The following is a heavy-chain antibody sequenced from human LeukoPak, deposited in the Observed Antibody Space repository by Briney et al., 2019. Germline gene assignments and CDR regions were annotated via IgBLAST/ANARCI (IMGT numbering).Heavy chain of an antibody. CDR2: IYYSGTT. Sequence: PSETLPLTCTVSGGSISSSTYYWGWIRQPPGKGLEWIGNIYYSGTTFYNPSLKSRVTISVDTSKNQFSLRLSSVTAADTAVYFCARRSEWFPKHWFDPWGQGTLVTVSS. J-gene: IGHJ5*02. CDR1: GGSISSSTYY. CDR3: ARRSEWFPKHWFDP. D-gene: IGHD3-3*01. V-gene: IGHV4-39*01.